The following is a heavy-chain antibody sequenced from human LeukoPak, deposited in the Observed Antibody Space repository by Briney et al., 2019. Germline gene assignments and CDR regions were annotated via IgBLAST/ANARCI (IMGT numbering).Heavy chain of an antibody. V-gene: IGHV1-69-2*01. D-gene: IGHD4-23*01. CDR3: ATGTAVGRGYYAMDV. Sequence: ASVKISCKVSGYTFTDNYMHWVQQAPGKGLEWMGLVDPEDGETIYAENFQGRITITADTSTDTAYMELTSLGSEDTALYYCATGTAVGRGYYAMDVWGQGTTVTVSS. CDR2: VDPEDGET. CDR1: GYTFTDNY. J-gene: IGHJ6*02.